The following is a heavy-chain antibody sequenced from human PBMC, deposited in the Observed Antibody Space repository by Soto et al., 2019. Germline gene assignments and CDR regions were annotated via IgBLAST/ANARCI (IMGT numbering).Heavy chain of an antibody. V-gene: IGHV1-69*13. J-gene: IGHJ5*02. CDR2: IIPIFGTA. CDR1: GGTFSSYA. Sequence: PGASVKVSCKASGGTFSSYAISWVRQAPGQGLEWMGGIIPIFGTANYAQKFQGRVTITADESTSTAYMELSSLRSEDTAVYYCARDYNWNPPRPTGIGWFDPWGQGTLVTVSS. CDR3: ARDYNWNPPRPTGIGWFDP. D-gene: IGHD1-20*01.